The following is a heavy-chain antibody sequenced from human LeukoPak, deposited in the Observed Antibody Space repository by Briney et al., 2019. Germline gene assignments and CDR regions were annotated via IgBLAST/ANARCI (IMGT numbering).Heavy chain of an antibody. CDR1: GGSFSGYY. V-gene: IGHV4-34*01. J-gene: IGHJ5*02. CDR2: INHSGST. D-gene: IGHD3-16*02. CDR3: ARAFGGVIVIQRNNWFDP. Sequence: PSETLSLTCAVYGGSFSGYYWSWIRQPPGKGLEWIGEINHSGSTNYNPSLKSRVTISVDTSKNQFSLKLSSVTAADTAVYYCARAFGGVIVIQRNNWFDPWGQGTLVTVSS.